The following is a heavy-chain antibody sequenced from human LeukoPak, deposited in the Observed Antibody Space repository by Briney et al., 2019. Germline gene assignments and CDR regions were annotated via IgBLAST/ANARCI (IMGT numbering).Heavy chain of an antibody. CDR2: ISRSGSVI. V-gene: IGHV3-11*04. CDR3: ARGRYSSGWYPDYFDY. Sequence: GGSLRLSCAASGFTFSDYFMTWIRQAPGKGLEWVSYISRSGSVIYYADSVKGRFTISRDNAKNSLFLQMNSLRAEDTAVYYCARGRYSSGWYPDYFDYWGQGTLVTVSS. CDR1: GFTFSDYF. J-gene: IGHJ4*02. D-gene: IGHD6-19*01.